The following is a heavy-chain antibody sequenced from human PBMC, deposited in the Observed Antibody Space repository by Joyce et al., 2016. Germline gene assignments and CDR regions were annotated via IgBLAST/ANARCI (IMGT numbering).Heavy chain of an antibody. V-gene: IGHV1-69*01. Sequence: QVQLTQSGAEVKKPGSSVKVSCKASGVSFSTHGINWVRQAPGQGLEWIGGIIPMFDASNYAQRYRGRLTITADESTSTGYMELSNLRSDDTAVYYCAGEGVKASYFFDSWGQGTLVTVSS. J-gene: IGHJ4*02. D-gene: IGHD2-8*01. CDR1: GVSFSTHG. CDR2: IIPMFDAS. CDR3: AGEGVKASYFFDS.